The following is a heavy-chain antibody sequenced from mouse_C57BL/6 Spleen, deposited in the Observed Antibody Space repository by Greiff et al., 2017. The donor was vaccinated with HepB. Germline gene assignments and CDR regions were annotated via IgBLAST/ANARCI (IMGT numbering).Heavy chain of an antibody. CDR3: ARAPRRYPFDY. Sequence: EVQVVESEGGLVQPGSSMKLSCTASGFTFSDYYMAWVRQVPEKGLEWVANINYDGSSTYYLDSLKSRFIISRDNAKNILYLQMSSLKSEDTATYYCARAPRRYPFDYWGQGTTLTVSS. D-gene: IGHD2-14*01. V-gene: IGHV5-16*01. CDR2: INYDGSST. CDR1: GFTFSDYY. J-gene: IGHJ2*01.